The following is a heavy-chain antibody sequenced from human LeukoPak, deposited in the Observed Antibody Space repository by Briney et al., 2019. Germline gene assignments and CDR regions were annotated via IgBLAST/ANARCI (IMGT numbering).Heavy chain of an antibody. D-gene: IGHD3-10*01. V-gene: IGHV3-64D*06. Sequence: GGSLRLSCAASGFAFNFYAMTWVRQAPGKGLEYVSGISTNGGSTSYADSVKGRFTISRDNSKNTLYLQMSSLRGEDTAVYYCVKRTRFSYYFDYWGQGTLVTVSS. CDR1: GFAFNFYA. CDR2: ISTNGGST. CDR3: VKRTRFSYYFDY. J-gene: IGHJ4*02.